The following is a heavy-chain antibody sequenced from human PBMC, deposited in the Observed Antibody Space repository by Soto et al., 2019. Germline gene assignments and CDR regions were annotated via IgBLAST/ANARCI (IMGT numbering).Heavy chain of an antibody. J-gene: IGHJ5*02. CDR2: IHDSGNT. D-gene: IGHD4-17*01. CDR1: GGSVSIGDYL. CDR3: ARARGGDSGDYASLFDR. V-gene: IGHV4-30-4*01. Sequence: PSETLSLTCTVFGGSVSIGDYLWSWIRQRPGKGLEWIGYIHDSGNTYYNPSLKSRVTISLDTSKNQFSLKVTSMTAAGTAVYFCARARGGDSGDYASLFDRWGQGNLVTVSS.